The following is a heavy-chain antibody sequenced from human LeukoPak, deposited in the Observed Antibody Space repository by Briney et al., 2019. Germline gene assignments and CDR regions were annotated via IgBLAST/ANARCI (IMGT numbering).Heavy chain of an antibody. D-gene: IGHD5-24*01. CDR3: ARVNGDGHNWFDP. Sequence: SETPSLTCTVSGGSISSGGYYWSWIRQHPGKGLEWIGYIYYSGSTYYNPSLKSRVTISVDTSKNQFSLKLSSVTAADTAVYYCARVNGDGHNWFDPWGQGTLVTVSS. CDR1: GGSISSGGYY. CDR2: IYYSGST. J-gene: IGHJ5*02. V-gene: IGHV4-31*03.